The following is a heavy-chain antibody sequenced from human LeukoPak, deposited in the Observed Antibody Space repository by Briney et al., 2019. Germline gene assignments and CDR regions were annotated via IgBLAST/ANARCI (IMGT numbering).Heavy chain of an antibody. Sequence: GGSLRLSCAASGFPFSSYGIHWVRQAPGKGLEWVSSISDDGGNKYYADSVKGRFTISRDNSKNTLYLQMNSLRGDDTGMYFCAKDSSSSNYYYGLDVWGQGTMVTVSS. D-gene: IGHD6-13*01. V-gene: IGHV3-30*02. CDR3: AKDSSSSNYYYGLDV. CDR1: GFPFSSYG. J-gene: IGHJ6*02. CDR2: ISDDGGNK.